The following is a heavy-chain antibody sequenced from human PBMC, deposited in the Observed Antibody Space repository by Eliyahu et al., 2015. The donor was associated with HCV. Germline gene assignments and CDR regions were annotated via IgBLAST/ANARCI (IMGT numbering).Heavy chain of an antibody. V-gene: IGHV4-38-2*02. J-gene: IGHJ5*02. Sequence: QVRLQESGPGLVKPSETLSLTCAVSGYSLTSGFYWGWVRQAPGKGLEWIGSILHTGTNYYNPSLQGRVTLSVDTSKNQFTLRLTSVTAADTAVYYCVRDKGAAFWFGPWGQGALVTVSS. CDR3: VRDKGAAFWFGP. CDR1: GYSLTSGFY. CDR2: ILHTGTN. D-gene: IGHD1-26*01.